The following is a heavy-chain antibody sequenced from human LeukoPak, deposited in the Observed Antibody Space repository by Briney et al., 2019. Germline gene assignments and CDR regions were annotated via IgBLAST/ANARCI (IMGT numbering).Heavy chain of an antibody. CDR2: INYSWDT. V-gene: IGHV4-59*01. D-gene: IGHD6-19*01. J-gene: IGHJ5*02. CDR1: GGSISSYY. Sequence: SETLSLTCTVSGGSISSYYWSWIRQPPGKGLEWIGYINYSWDTNYNPSLKSRVTISVDTSKNQFSLKLSSVTAADTAVYYCARDQGAVAGIDPWGQGTLVTVSS. CDR3: ARDQGAVAGIDP.